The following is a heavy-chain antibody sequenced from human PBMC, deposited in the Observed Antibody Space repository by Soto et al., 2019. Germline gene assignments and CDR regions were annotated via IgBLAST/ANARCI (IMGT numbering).Heavy chain of an antibody. Sequence: GGSLRLACTASGFMFSAYAMLWVRQAPGKGLEWVAAMSYDGTNTYYADSVKGRFTISRDNSKNTLFLQMSSLTADDSAVYYCARDPSPYTSGWYGIDFWGLGTLVTVSS. V-gene: IGHV3-30-3*01. CDR3: ARDPSPYTSGWYGIDF. D-gene: IGHD6-19*01. CDR1: GFMFSAYA. J-gene: IGHJ4*01. CDR2: MSYDGTNT.